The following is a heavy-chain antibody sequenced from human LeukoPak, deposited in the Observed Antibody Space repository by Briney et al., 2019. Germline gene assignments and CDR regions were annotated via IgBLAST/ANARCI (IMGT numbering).Heavy chain of an antibody. Sequence: SETLSLTCTVSGGSISSGDYYWSWIRQPPGKGLEWIGYFYYSVSTYYNPSLKSRVTISVDTSKNQFSLKLSSVTAADTAVYYCARTAPRRNYGSGISSYYFDYWGQGTLVTVSS. J-gene: IGHJ4*02. CDR1: GGSISSGDYY. CDR3: ARTAPRRNYGSGISSYYFDY. CDR2: FYYSVST. V-gene: IGHV4-30-4*02. D-gene: IGHD3-10*01.